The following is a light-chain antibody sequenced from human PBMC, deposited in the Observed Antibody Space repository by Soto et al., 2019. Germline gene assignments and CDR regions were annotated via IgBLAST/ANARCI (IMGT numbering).Light chain of an antibody. Sequence: DIQMTQSPSTLSASVGDRVTITCRASQSIGSWLVWYQQKPGKAPKFLIYDASSLESGVPSRFSGSGSGTEFTLTISSLQPDDFATYYCQQYNSYRAFGPGTKVDI. J-gene: IGKJ1*01. V-gene: IGKV1-5*01. CDR3: QQYNSYRA. CDR1: QSIGSW. CDR2: DAS.